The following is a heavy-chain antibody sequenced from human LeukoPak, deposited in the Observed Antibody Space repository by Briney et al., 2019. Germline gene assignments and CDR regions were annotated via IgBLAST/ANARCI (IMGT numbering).Heavy chain of an antibody. CDR1: GGSISSYY. J-gene: IGHJ5*02. V-gene: IGHV4-59*01. CDR3: ANSATGNWFDP. Sequence: KPSETLSLTCIVSGGSISSYYWSWIRQPPGKGLEWIGYIYYSGNTNYNPSLKSRVTISVDTSKNQFSLKLTSVTAADTAVYYCANSATGNWFDPWGQGTLVTVSS. CDR2: IYYSGNT. D-gene: IGHD6-13*01.